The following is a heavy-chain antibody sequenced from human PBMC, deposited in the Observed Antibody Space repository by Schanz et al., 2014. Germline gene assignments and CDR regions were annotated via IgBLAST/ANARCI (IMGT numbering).Heavy chain of an antibody. D-gene: IGHD6-13*01. J-gene: IGHJ4*02. V-gene: IGHV3-21*06. CDR1: GFSFSTYA. CDR3: VREVGAAAGLAWGLDY. CDR2: IGRRGQVI. Sequence: VQLVESGGGVVQPGRSLRLSCAASGFSFSTYAMHWVRQAPGKGLEWVACIGRRGQVIYYADSMEGRFTISRDNAKSSLFLQMNSLRAEDTAVYYCVREVGAAAGLAWGLDYWGRGTLVTVSS.